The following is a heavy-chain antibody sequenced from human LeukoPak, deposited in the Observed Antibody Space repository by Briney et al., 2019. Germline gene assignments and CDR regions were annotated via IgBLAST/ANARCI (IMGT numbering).Heavy chain of an antibody. CDR2: IKQDGSEK. D-gene: IGHD3-10*01. Sequence: GGSLRLSCAASGFTFSSYWMSWVRQAPGKGLEWVANIKQDGSEKYYVDSVKGRFTISRDNAKNSLYLRMNSLRAEDTAVYYCAAHKMVRGVIDAFDIWGQGTMVTVSS. V-gene: IGHV3-7*01. J-gene: IGHJ3*02. CDR3: AAHKMVRGVIDAFDI. CDR1: GFTFSSYW.